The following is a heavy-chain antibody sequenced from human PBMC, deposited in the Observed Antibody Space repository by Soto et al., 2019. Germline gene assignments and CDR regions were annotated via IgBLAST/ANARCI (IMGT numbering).Heavy chain of an antibody. D-gene: IGHD3-10*01. CDR1: GGSISSGGYY. Sequence: SETLSLTCTVSGGSISSGGYYWSWIRQHPGKGLEWIGYIYYSGSTYYNPSLKSRVTISVDTSKNQFSLKLSSVTAADTAVYYCVSYMVRGIGFDYWGQGTLVTVSS. V-gene: IGHV4-31*03. CDR2: IYYSGST. J-gene: IGHJ4*02. CDR3: VSYMVRGIGFDY.